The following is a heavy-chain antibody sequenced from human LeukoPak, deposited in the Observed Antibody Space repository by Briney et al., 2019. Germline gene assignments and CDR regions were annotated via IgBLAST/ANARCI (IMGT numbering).Heavy chain of an antibody. CDR1: GFTFSSYA. CDR3: ARDVYYGSGPLGY. Sequence: GRSLRLSCAASGFTFSSYAMHWVRQAPGKGLEWVAVISYDGSNKYYADSVKGRFTISRDNSKNTLYLQMNSLRAEDTAVYYCARDVYYGSGPLGYWGQGTLVTVSS. V-gene: IGHV3-30-3*01. D-gene: IGHD3-10*01. CDR2: ISYDGSNK. J-gene: IGHJ4*02.